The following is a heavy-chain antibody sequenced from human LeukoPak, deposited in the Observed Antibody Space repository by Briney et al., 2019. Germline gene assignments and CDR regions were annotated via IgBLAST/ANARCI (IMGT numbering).Heavy chain of an antibody. CDR1: GFTFSDFY. J-gene: IGHJ4*02. CDR3: VRGYNSFDS. V-gene: IGHV3-72*01. CDR2: TTDKATGHIT. Sequence: GGSLRLSCAISGFTFSDFYMDWVRQAPGMGLEWVGRTTDKATGHITLYAASVRGRFTVSRDESGNSLYLQMNSLQTDDTAIYYCVRGYNSFDSWGQGTLVTVSS. D-gene: IGHD3-22*01.